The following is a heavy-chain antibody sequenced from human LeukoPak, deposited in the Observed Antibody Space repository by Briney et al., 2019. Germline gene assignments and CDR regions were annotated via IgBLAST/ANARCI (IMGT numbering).Heavy chain of an antibody. Sequence: SETLSLTCTVSGGSISSYYWSWIRQPAGKGLEWIGRIYTSGSTNYNPSLKSRVTMSVDTSKNQFSLKLSSVTAADTAVYYCARLGCSSTSCYRYYYYMDVWGKGTTVTVSS. CDR2: IYTSGST. V-gene: IGHV4-4*07. D-gene: IGHD2-2*01. CDR3: ARLGCSSTSCYRYYYYMDV. J-gene: IGHJ6*03. CDR1: GGSISSYY.